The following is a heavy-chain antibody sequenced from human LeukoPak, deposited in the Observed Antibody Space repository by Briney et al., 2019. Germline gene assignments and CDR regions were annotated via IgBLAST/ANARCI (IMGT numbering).Heavy chain of an antibody. D-gene: IGHD3-10*01. Sequence: SVKVSCEASGGTFSSYAISWVRQAPGQGLEWIGRIIPILGIANYAQKFQGRVTITADKSTSTAYMELSSLRSEDTAVYYCASDRRDYYGSGKGGYWGQGTLVTVSS. V-gene: IGHV1-69*04. J-gene: IGHJ4*02. CDR1: GGTFSSYA. CDR2: IIPILGIA. CDR3: ASDRRDYYGSGKGGY.